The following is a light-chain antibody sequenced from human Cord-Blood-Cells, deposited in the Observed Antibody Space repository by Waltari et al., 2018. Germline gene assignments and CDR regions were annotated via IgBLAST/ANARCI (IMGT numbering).Light chain of an antibody. CDR1: QSVLYSSNNKNY. CDR2: WAS. CDR3: QQYYSTPLT. Sequence: DIVMTQSPDSLAVSLGERAPINCKSSQSVLYSSNNKNYLAWYQQKPGQPPKLLIYWASTRESGVLDRFSGSGSGTDFTLTISSLQAEDVAVYYCQQYYSTPLTFGGGTKVEIK. J-gene: IGKJ4*01. V-gene: IGKV4-1*01.